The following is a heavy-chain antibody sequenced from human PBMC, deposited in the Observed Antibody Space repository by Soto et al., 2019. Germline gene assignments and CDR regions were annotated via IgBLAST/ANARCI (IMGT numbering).Heavy chain of an antibody. Sequence: EVQLVESGGGLVQPGGSLRLSCTASGFIFSHYSMNWVRLAPGKGLEWISYINPGSSIIYYADSANGRFTISRDNAQNSLFLQMSSLRTADTAVYYCARGPMSNLKAFDDWGQGTVVTVSS. CDR3: ARGPMSNLKAFDD. CDR1: GFIFSHYS. D-gene: IGHD4-4*01. CDR2: INPGSSII. J-gene: IGHJ4*02. V-gene: IGHV3-48*01.